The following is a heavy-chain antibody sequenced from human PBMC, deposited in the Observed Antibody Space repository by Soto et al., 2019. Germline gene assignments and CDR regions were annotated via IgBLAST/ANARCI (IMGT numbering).Heavy chain of an antibody. Sequence: GGSLRLSCAASGFTFSSYSMNWVRQAPGKGLEWVSSISSSSSYIYYADSVKGRFTISRDNAKNSLYLQMNSLRAEDTAVYYCARDLIPRGPSLTTRADYYFDYWGQGTLVTVSS. CDR2: ISSSSSYI. D-gene: IGHD2-2*02. CDR3: ARDLIPRGPSLTTRADYYFDY. CDR1: GFTFSSYS. V-gene: IGHV3-21*01. J-gene: IGHJ4*02.